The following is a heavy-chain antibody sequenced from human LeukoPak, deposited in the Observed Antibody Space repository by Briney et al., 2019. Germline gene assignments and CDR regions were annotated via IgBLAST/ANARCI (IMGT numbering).Heavy chain of an antibody. J-gene: IGHJ4*02. Sequence: SVKVSCKASGGTFSSYAISWVRQAPGQGLEWMGRIIPILGIANYAQKFQGRVTITADKSTSTAYMELSSLRSEDTAVYYCARDPEYSSSNFDYWGQGTLVTVSS. D-gene: IGHD6-6*01. CDR1: GGTFSSYA. CDR2: IIPILGIA. CDR3: ARDPEYSSSNFDY. V-gene: IGHV1-69*04.